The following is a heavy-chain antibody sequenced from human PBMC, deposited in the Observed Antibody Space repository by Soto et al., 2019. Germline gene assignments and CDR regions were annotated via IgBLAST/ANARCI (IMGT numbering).Heavy chain of an antibody. CDR2: IYYSGST. CDR1: GGSISSGDYY. Sequence: SETLSLTCTVSGGSISSGDYYWSWIRQPPGKGLEWIGYIYYSGSTYYNPSLKSRVTISVDTSKNQFSLKLSSVTAADTAVYYCAREVMVRGSNYMDVWGKGTTVTVSS. CDR3: AREVMVRGSNYMDV. J-gene: IGHJ6*03. D-gene: IGHD3-10*01. V-gene: IGHV4-30-4*01.